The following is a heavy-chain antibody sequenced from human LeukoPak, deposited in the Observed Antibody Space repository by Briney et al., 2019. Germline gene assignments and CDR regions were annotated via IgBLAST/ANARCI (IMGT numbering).Heavy chain of an antibody. Sequence: PGGSLRLSCAASVFTFSSYGMLCVRHAPGKGLEWVAVISYDGCNKYYADSLKGRFPISRHNSKHTLYLQMHSLRAEDTAVYYCAKDLYSYDGSAYYFPSLGQGNLVTVSS. J-gene: IGHJ5*02. V-gene: IGHV3-30*04. CDR3: AKDLYSYDGSAYYFPS. CDR2: ISYDGCNK. D-gene: IGHD3-22*01. CDR1: VFTFSSYG.